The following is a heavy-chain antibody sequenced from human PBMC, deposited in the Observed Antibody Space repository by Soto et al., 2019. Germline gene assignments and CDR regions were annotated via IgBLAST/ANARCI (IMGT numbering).Heavy chain of an antibody. CDR1: GYRFTRYW. Sequence: GESLKISCTGSGYRFTRYWIGWVRQMPGKGLEWMGIIYPGDSDTRYSPSFQGQVTISADKSISTAYLQWSSLKASDTAMYYCARQPYYGDYEDDYYYYMDVWGKGTTVTVSS. CDR2: IYPGDSDT. J-gene: IGHJ6*03. CDR3: ARQPYYGDYEDDYYYYMDV. D-gene: IGHD4-17*01. V-gene: IGHV5-51*01.